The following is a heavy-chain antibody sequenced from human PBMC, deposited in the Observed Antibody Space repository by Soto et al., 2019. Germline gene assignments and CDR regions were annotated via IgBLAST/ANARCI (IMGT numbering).Heavy chain of an antibody. CDR3: ARVRISATIPTFDP. V-gene: IGHV4-34*01. J-gene: IGHJ5*02. Sequence: SESRSLTCAVYGGSFSGYYCSWLRQPPGKGLEWLGEINHSGSTNYNPSLKRRVTISVDTSKNQFSLKLRSVTAAATAVYSCARVRISATIPTFDPWGQGTLVTVSS. CDR2: INHSGST. CDR1: GGSFSGYY. D-gene: IGHD5-12*01.